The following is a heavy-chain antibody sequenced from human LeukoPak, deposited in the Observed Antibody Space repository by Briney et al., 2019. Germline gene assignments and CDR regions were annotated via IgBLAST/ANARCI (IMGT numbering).Heavy chain of an antibody. Sequence: GGSLRLSCAASGFTFSSYGMHWVRQAPGKGLEWVAVISYDGSNKYYADSVKGRFIISRDNSKNTLYLQMNSLRAEDMAVYYCAKDRPVVTPSGDATSFDYWGQGTLVTVSS. CDR2: ISYDGSNK. CDR3: AKDRPVVTPSGDATSFDY. D-gene: IGHD4-23*01. V-gene: IGHV3-30*18. J-gene: IGHJ4*02. CDR1: GFTFSSYG.